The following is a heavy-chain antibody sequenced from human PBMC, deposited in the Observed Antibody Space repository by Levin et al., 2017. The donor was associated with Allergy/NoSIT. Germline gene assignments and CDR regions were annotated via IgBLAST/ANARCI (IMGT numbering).Heavy chain of an antibody. CDR1: GGSISSYY. V-gene: IGHV4-59*01. J-gene: IGHJ4*02. CDR2: IYYSGST. Sequence: SETLSLTCTVSGGSISSYYWSWIRQPPGKGLEWIGYIYYSGSTNYNPSLKSRVTISVDTSKNQFSLKLSSVTAADTAVYYCARANPPDFWSGDYAFDYWGQGTLVTVSS. D-gene: IGHD3-3*01. CDR3: ARANPPDFWSGDYAFDY.